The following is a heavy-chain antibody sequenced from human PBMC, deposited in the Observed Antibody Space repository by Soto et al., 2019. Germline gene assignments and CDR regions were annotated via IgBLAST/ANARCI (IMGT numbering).Heavy chain of an antibody. D-gene: IGHD2-15*01. Sequence: QVQLEESGGGVVQPGRSLRLSCAASGFTFSNYGMHWVRQAPGKGLEWVAVIWSDGSGEYYAESVKGRFTISRDNSKSTVYLQMNRLGVDDTAVYYCARRGVANHYYYYGMDVWGQGTTVTVSS. CDR2: IWSDGSGE. CDR3: ARRGVANHYYYYGMDV. CDR1: GFTFSNYG. V-gene: IGHV3-33*01. J-gene: IGHJ6*01.